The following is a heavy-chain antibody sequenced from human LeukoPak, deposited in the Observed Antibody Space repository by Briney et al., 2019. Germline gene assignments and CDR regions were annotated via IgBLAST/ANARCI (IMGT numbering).Heavy chain of an antibody. D-gene: IGHD3-16*01. CDR2: IVVGSGTT. CDR3: AGVGYGMDV. CDR1: GFTFTSSA. V-gene: IGHV1-58*02. Sequence: ASVKVSCKASGFTFTSSAMQWVRQARGQRLEWIGWIVVGSGTTNYAQKFQERVTITRDMSTSTAYMELSSLRSEDTAVYYCAGVGYGMDVWGQGTTVTVSS. J-gene: IGHJ6*02.